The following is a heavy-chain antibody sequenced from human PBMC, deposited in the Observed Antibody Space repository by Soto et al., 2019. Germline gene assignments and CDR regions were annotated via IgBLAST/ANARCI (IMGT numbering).Heavy chain of an antibody. D-gene: IGHD1-1*01. Sequence: PGGSLSLSCAASGFSYINNSIGWVSQAPEKVLEWVSSIRGSGAATNYTDSVKDWLTIPRDNSQKTLYLQMSSLISEGTAVSYRAKRSDNKSLADSGFDHWGQGALVTVSS. CDR1: GFSYINNS. J-gene: IGHJ4*02. CDR3: AKRSDNKSLADSGFDH. CDR2: IRGSGAAT. V-gene: IGHV3-23*01.